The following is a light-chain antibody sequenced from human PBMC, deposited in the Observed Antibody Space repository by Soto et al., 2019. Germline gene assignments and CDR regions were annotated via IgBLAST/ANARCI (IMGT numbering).Light chain of an antibody. CDR1: QSIDSH. J-gene: IGKJ5*01. CDR2: ATS. V-gene: IGKV1-39*01. CDR3: QQRYSTLIT. Sequence: DIQMTQSPSSLSASVGDRVTITCRASQSIDSHLNWYQQKPAKAPNLLISATSSLQSGVPSRFSGSGSGTDFTLTPCSLQPEDFATYYCQQRYSTLITFGQGTRLEIK.